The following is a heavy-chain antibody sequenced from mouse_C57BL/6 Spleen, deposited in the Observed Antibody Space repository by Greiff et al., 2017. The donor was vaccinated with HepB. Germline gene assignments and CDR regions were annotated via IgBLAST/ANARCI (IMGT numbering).Heavy chain of an antibody. D-gene: IGHD1-1*01. Sequence: VKLMESGAELVRPGSSVKLSCKASGYTFTSYWMHWVKQRPIQGLEWIGNIDPSDSETHYNQKFKDKATLTVDKSSSTAYMQLSSLTSEDSAVYYCAREGTTVVANFDYWGQGTTLTVSS. J-gene: IGHJ2*01. CDR2: IDPSDSET. V-gene: IGHV1-52*01. CDR1: GYTFTSYW. CDR3: AREGTTVVANFDY.